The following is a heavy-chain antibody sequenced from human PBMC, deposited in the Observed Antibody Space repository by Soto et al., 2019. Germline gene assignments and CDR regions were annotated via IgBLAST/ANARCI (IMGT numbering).Heavy chain of an antibody. J-gene: IGHJ6*02. CDR3: ARSPKDNWKSYYYGMDV. CDR1: GGSFSGYY. D-gene: IGHD1-20*01. V-gene: IGHV4-34*01. Sequence: SETLSLTCAVYGGSFSGYYWSWIRQPPGKGLEWIGEINHSGSTNYNPSLKSRVTISVDTSKNQFSLKLSSVTAADTAVYYCARSPKDNWKSYYYGMDVWGQGTTVTVSS. CDR2: INHSGST.